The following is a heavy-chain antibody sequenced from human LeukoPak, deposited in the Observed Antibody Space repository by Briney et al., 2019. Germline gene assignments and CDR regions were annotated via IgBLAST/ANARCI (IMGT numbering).Heavy chain of an antibody. V-gene: IGHV4-59*01. CDR2: IYYSGST. D-gene: IGHD5-12*01. CDR3: ARALNSGYDTNFDY. J-gene: IGHJ4*02. Sequence: SETLSLTCTVSGGSISSYYWSWIRQPPGKGLEWIGYIYYSGSTNYNPSLKSRVTISVDTSKNQFSLKLSSVTAADTAVYYCARALNSGYDTNFDYWGKGTLVTVSS. CDR1: GGSISSYY.